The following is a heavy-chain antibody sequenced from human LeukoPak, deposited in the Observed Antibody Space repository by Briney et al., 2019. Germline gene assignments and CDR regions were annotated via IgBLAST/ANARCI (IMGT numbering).Heavy chain of an antibody. CDR3: ARGFGSGWYGY. J-gene: IGHJ4*02. V-gene: IGHV4-34*01. D-gene: IGHD6-19*01. CDR1: GGSFSGYY. CDR2: INHSGST. Sequence: SETLSLTCAVYGGSFSGYYWSWIRQPPGKGLEWIGEINHSGSTNYNPSLESRVTISVDTSKNQFSLKLSSVTAADTAVYYCARGFGSGWYGYWGQGTLVTVSS.